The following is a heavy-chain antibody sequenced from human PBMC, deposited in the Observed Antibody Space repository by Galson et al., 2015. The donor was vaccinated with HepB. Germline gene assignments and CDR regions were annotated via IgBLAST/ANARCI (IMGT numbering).Heavy chain of an antibody. CDR3: VRGGENFFGY. Sequence: SLRLSCAASGFNFRAFGMHWIRQAPGQQPEWVAVIWFDGSKKYYSDSVKGRFTISRDNSNNTLFLQMDSLKGEDTAVYYCVRGGENFFGYWGQGTLVTVSS. V-gene: IGHV3-33*01. CDR1: GFNFRAFG. CDR2: IWFDGSKK. J-gene: IGHJ4*02. D-gene: IGHD3-16*01.